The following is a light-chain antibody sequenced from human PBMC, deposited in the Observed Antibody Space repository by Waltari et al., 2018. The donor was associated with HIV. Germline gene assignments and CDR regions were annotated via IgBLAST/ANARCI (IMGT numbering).Light chain of an antibody. CDR3: SSRDSSNSPLL. Sequence: SSALTQDPTVSVALGQTVKITCQGDSLRNKYASWYQARPGQATVLVIFSKNSRPSGIPDRFSGSTSGDTASLTIIGAQAEDEAAYFCSSRDSSNSPLLFGGGTKLTVL. CDR1: SLRNKY. CDR2: SKN. V-gene: IGLV3-19*01. J-gene: IGLJ2*01.